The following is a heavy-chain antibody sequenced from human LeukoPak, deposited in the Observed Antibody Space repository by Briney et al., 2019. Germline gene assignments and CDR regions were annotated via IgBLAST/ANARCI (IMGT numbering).Heavy chain of an antibody. J-gene: IGHJ6*02. D-gene: IGHD3-3*01. CDR3: ARGPHHDFWSGYYLYGMDV. V-gene: IGHV4-39*07. Sequence: PSETLSLTCTVSGGSISSSSYYWGWIRQPPGKGLEWIGSIYYSGSTYYNPSLKSRVTISVDTSKNQFSLKLSSVTAADTAVYYCARGPHHDFWSGYYLYGMDVWGQGTTVTVSS. CDR2: IYYSGST. CDR1: GGSISSSSYY.